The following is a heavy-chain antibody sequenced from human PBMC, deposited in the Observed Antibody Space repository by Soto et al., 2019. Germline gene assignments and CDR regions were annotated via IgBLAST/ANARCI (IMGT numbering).Heavy chain of an antibody. D-gene: IGHD3-16*02. J-gene: IGHJ4*02. V-gene: IGHV1-69*13. CDR1: GGTVSSYA. Sequence: ASVKVSCKASGGTVSSYAISWVRQATGQGLEWMGGIIPIFGTANYAQKFQGRVTITADESTSTAYMELSSLRSEDTAVYYCATYDYVWGSYRPWGQGTLVTVSS. CDR3: ATYDYVWGSYRP. CDR2: IIPIFGTA.